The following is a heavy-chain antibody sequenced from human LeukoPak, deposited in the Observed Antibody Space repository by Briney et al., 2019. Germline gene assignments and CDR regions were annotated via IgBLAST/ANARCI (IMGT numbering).Heavy chain of an antibody. J-gene: IGHJ4*02. V-gene: IGHV4-39*01. CDR3: ARLKDTAMDIDY. CDR1: GGSISSSSYY. CDR2: IYYSGST. D-gene: IGHD5-18*01. Sequence: KPSETLSLTCTVPGGSISSSSYYWGWIRQPPGKGLEWIGSIYYSGSTYYNPSLKSRVTISVDTSKNQFSLKLSSVTAADTAVYYCARLKDTAMDIDYWGQGTLVTVSS.